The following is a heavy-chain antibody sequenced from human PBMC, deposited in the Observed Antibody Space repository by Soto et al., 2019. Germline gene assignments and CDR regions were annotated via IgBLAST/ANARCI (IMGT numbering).Heavy chain of an antibody. D-gene: IGHD2-8*01. CDR1: GGSMSSGGFY. J-gene: IGHJ6*02. Sequence: PSETLSLTCTVSGGSMSSGGFYWGWIRHHPGKGLEWIGYIYYTGSTYYNPSLKSRVNISVDTSKKQFSLRLSSVTAADTAVYYCARDNGHYGMEVWGQGTTVTVSS. CDR2: IYYTGST. V-gene: IGHV4-31*03. CDR3: ARDNGHYGMEV.